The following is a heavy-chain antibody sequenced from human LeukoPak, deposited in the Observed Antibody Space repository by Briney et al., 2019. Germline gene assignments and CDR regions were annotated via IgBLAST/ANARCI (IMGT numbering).Heavy chain of an antibody. Sequence: SETLPLTCTVSGGSISSSSYYWGWIRQPPGNGLEWIGSTYYSGSTYYNPSLESRVTISVDTSKNQFSLKLSSVTAADTAVYYCASAGSYSVDYWGQGTLVTVSS. CDR1: GGSISSSSYY. V-gene: IGHV4-39*01. CDR2: TYYSGST. J-gene: IGHJ4*02. CDR3: ASAGSYSVDY. D-gene: IGHD1-26*01.